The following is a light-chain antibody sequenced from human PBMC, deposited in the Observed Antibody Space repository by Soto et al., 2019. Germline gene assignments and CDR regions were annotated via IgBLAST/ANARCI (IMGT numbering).Light chain of an antibody. CDR2: GVS. J-gene: IGLJ1*01. CDR1: SSDVGNYNY. CDR3: SSFTSSNTHV. V-gene: IGLV2-14*01. Sequence: QSVLTQPASVSGSPGQSITISCTVTSSDVGNYNYVSWYQHHPGKAPKLLISGVSNRPSGISNRFSGSKSGNTASLTISGLQAEDEDHYYCSSFTSSNTHVFGTGTKVTVL.